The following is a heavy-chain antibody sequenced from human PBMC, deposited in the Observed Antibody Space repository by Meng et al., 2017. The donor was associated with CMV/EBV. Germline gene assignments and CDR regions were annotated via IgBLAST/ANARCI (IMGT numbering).Heavy chain of an antibody. D-gene: IGHD3-3*01. Sequence: GASLKISCAASGFTFSDYYMRWIRPAPGQGLEWVSYIRSSGSTIYYADSVKGRFTISRDNAKNSLYLQMNSLRAEDMSVYYCARYYPSLPYYDFWSGYHYYYYYGMDVWGQGTTVTVSS. J-gene: IGHJ6*02. V-gene: IGHV3-11*04. CDR2: IRSSGSTI. CDR1: GFTFSDYY. CDR3: ARYYPSLPYYDFWSGYHYYYYYGMDV.